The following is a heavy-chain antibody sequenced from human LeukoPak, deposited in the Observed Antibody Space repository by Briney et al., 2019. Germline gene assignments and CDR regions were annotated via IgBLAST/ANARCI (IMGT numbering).Heavy chain of an antibody. J-gene: IGHJ4*02. CDR2: IYYSGST. Sequence: SETLSLTCTVSGYSISSGYYWGWIRQPPGKGLEWIGSIYYSGSTYYNPSLKSRVTISVDTSKNQFSLKLSSVTAADTAVYYCPYGSGSGSFDYWGQGTLVTVSS. V-gene: IGHV4-38-2*02. CDR3: PYGSGSGSFDY. CDR1: GYSISSGYY. D-gene: IGHD3-10*01.